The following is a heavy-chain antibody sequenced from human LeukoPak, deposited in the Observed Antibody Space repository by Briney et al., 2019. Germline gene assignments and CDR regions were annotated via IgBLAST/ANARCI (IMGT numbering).Heavy chain of an antibody. CDR2: INPNSGGT. V-gene: IGHV1-2*02. J-gene: IGHJ4*02. Sequence: ASVNDSCKASRYTFTGYKMHWVRQAPGQGLEWMGWINPNSGGTNYAQKFQGRVTMDRDTSISKAYMELSRLRSDDTAVYYCARGGAFSSSWYLDYWGRGTLVSVSS. CDR1: RYTFTGYK. CDR3: ARGGAFSSSWYLDY. D-gene: IGHD6-13*01.